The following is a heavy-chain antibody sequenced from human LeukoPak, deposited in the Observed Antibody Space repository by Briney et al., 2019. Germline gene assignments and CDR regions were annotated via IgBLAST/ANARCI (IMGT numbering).Heavy chain of an antibody. CDR2: ISASGGTT. D-gene: IGHD2-2*01. CDR1: GFTFSTYA. J-gene: IGHJ5*01. Sequence: AGGSLRLSCAASGFTFSTYAMSWVRQAPGKGLEWASAISASGGTTYYADSVKGRFTISRDNSKNTLYLQMNSLRAEDTAVYYCAKEPREYCSSTSCPNWFDSWGQGTLVTVSS. CDR3: AKEPREYCSSTSCPNWFDS. V-gene: IGHV3-23*01.